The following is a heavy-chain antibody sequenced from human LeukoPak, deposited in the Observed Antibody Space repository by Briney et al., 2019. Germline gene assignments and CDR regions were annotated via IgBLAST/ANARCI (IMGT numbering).Heavy chain of an antibody. J-gene: IGHJ5*02. Sequence: SETLSLTCSVSGGSLSSYSWSWIRQPPGKGLEWIGRIYASGATIYNPSLQSRISISVDTSNNHFSLHLTSVTAADTAVYYCARRMLEARKSSATNWFDTWGQGTLVTVSS. V-gene: IGHV4-4*07. D-gene: IGHD3-16*01. CDR2: IYASGAT. CDR3: ARRMLEARKSSATNWFDT. CDR1: GGSLSSYS.